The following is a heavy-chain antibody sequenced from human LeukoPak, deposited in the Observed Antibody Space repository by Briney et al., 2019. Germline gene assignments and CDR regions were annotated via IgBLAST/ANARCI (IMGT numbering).Heavy chain of an antibody. Sequence: GGSLRLSCEGSGFTFSNYWMGWVRQAPGKGLQWVANIKTDGSEKYYVDSVKGRFTISRDNAKKSLYLQMNSLRAEDTAVYYCASPRGYSYGYGDYWGQGTLVTVSS. V-gene: IGHV3-7*01. CDR1: GFTFSNYW. CDR3: ASPRGYSYGYGDY. CDR2: IKTDGSEK. J-gene: IGHJ4*02. D-gene: IGHD5-18*01.